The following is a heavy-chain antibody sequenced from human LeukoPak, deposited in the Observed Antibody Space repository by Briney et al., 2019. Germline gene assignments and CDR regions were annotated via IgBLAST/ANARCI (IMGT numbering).Heavy chain of an antibody. CDR1: GFTFSSYA. Sequence: GGSLRLTCAASGFTFSSYAMSWVRQAPGKGLEWVSTISGSGGITYYADFVKGRFTISRDNSKNTVYLHMNSLRGEDTAVYYCAKNRAANGEDYWGQGTLVTVSS. D-gene: IGHD3-10*01. CDR2: ISGSGGIT. J-gene: IGHJ4*02. CDR3: AKNRAANGEDY. V-gene: IGHV3-23*01.